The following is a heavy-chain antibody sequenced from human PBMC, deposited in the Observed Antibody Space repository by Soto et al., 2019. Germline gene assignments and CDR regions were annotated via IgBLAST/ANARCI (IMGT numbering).Heavy chain of an antibody. Sequence: EVQLLESGGDLVQPGGSLRLSCALSGFTFSNYAMNWVRQAPGKGLEWVSAITGIGRSTYYAESVKGRFTISRDNSKNTLYLQMNSLRAEDTAVYYCANYYGDYAGGEFIQHWGQGTLVTVSS. CDR1: GFTFSNYA. J-gene: IGHJ1*01. V-gene: IGHV3-23*01. CDR3: ANYYGDYAGGEFIQH. CDR2: ITGIGRST. D-gene: IGHD4-17*01.